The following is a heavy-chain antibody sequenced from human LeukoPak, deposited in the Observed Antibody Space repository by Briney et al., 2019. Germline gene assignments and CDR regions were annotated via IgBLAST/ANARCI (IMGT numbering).Heavy chain of an antibody. V-gene: IGHV3-30-3*01. J-gene: IGHJ4*02. CDR2: ISYDGNNK. Sequence: GRSLRLSCAASGFTFSSYAMYWVRQAPGKGLEWVAVISYDGNNKYYADSVKGRFTISRDNSKNTLYLQMNSLRAEDTAVYYCARAAAATPLFDYWGQGTLVTVSS. CDR3: ARAAAATPLFDY. D-gene: IGHD6-13*01. CDR1: GFTFSSYA.